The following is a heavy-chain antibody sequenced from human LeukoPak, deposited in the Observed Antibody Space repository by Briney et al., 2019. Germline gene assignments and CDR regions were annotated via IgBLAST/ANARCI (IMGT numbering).Heavy chain of an antibody. D-gene: IGHD3-3*01. J-gene: IGHJ4*02. CDR3: ARIYDFWSAYQYYFDY. Sequence: SETLSLTCAVSGYSISSGSYWGWIRQPPGKGLEWIVSIYQGGSTYYNPSLKSRVNISVDTSKNQFSLRLSSVTAADTAVYYCARIYDFWSAYQYYFDYWGQGTLVTVSS. V-gene: IGHV4-38-2*01. CDR1: GYSISSGSY. CDR2: IYQGGST.